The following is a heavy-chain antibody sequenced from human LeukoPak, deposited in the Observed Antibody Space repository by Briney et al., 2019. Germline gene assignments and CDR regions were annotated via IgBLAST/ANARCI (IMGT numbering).Heavy chain of an antibody. D-gene: IGHD3/OR15-3a*01. J-gene: IGHJ5*02. CDR3: ARVVLGPPTGMPWFDP. Sequence: ASVKVSCKASGYTFTGYYMHWVRQAPGQGLEWMGWINPNSGGTNYAQKFQGRVTMTRDTSISTAYMELSRLRSDDTAVYYCARVVLGPPTGMPWFDPWGQGTLVTVSS. CDR1: GYTFTGYY. CDR2: INPNSGGT. V-gene: IGHV1-2*02.